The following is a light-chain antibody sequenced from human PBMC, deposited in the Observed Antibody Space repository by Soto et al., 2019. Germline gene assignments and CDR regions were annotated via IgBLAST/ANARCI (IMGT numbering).Light chain of an antibody. CDR1: SSNIGAGYD. J-gene: IGLJ1*01. CDR2: GNS. CDR3: AAWDDRLNGPV. Sequence: QSVLTQPPSVSGAPGQRVTISCTGSSSNIGAGYDVHWYQQLPGTAPKLLIYGNSNRPSGVPDRFSGSKSGTSASLAITGLQAEDEADYYCAAWDDRLNGPVFGTGTKVTVL. V-gene: IGLV1-40*01.